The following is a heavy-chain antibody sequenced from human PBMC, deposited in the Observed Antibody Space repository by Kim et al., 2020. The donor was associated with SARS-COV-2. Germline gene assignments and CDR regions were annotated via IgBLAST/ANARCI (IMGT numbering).Heavy chain of an antibody. CDR1: GFTFSSYA. V-gene: IGHV3-23*01. D-gene: IGHD2-15*01. CDR2: ISGSGGST. Sequence: GGSLRLSCAASGFTFSSYAMSWVRQAPGQGLEWVSAISGSGGSTYYADSVKGRFTISRDNSKNTLYLQMNSLRAEDTAVYYCAIKRGYCSGGSCHGWFDPWGQGTLVTVSS. J-gene: IGHJ5*02. CDR3: AIKRGYCSGGSCHGWFDP.